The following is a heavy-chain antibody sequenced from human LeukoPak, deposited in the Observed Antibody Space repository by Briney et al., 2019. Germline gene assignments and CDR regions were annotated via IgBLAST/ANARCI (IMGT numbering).Heavy chain of an antibody. CDR2: ISSGSITI. V-gene: IGHV3-48*02. D-gene: IGHD3-22*01. CDR3: ARDSHFQTSSGYSFDY. J-gene: IGHJ4*02. Sequence: GGSLRLSRAASGFTFSSYSMNWVRQTPGKGLEWVSYISSGSITIYYADSVKGRFTISRDNAKNSLYLQMNSLRDEDTAVYYCARDSHFQTSSGYSFDYWGQGTLVTVSS. CDR1: GFTFSSYS.